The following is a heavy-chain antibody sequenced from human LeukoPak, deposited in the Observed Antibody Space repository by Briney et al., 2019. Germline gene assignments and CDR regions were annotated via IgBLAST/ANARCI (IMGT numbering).Heavy chain of an antibody. CDR3: AMYDSSGSEAFDI. V-gene: IGHV1-2*02. CDR2: NNPNSGGT. J-gene: IGHJ3*02. Sequence: ASVKVSCKASGYTFTGYYMHWVRQAPGQGLEWMGWNNPNSGGTNYAQKFQGRVTMTRDTSISTAYMELSRLRSDDTAVYYCAMYDSSGSEAFDIWGQGTMVTVSS. D-gene: IGHD3-22*01. CDR1: GYTFTGYY.